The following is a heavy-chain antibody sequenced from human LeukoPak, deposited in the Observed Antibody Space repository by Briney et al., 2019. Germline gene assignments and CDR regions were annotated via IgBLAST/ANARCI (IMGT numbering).Heavy chain of an antibody. Sequence: PGGSLRLSCATSGFTFSSYSMNWVRQAPGKGLEWVSSISSSSSYIYYADSVKGRFTISRDNAKNSLYLQMNSLRAEDTAVYYCAREDSGYSSSQRDYYYYLDVWGKGTTVTVSS. CDR1: GFTFSSYS. V-gene: IGHV3-21*01. D-gene: IGHD6-13*01. CDR3: AREDSGYSSSQRDYYYYLDV. J-gene: IGHJ6*03. CDR2: ISSSSSYI.